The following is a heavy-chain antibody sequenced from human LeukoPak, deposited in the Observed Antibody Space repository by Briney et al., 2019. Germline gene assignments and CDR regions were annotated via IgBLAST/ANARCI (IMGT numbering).Heavy chain of an antibody. V-gene: IGHV4-34*01. CDR2: INHSGST. CDR3: ARGPRYSKTCWFDP. CDR1: GGSFSGYY. J-gene: IGHJ5*02. Sequence: PSETLSVTCAVYGGSFSGYYWSWIRQPPGKGLEWIGEINHSGSTNYNPSLKSRVTISVDTSKNQFSLKLSSVTAADTAVYYCARGPRYSKTCWFDPWGQGTLVTVSS. D-gene: IGHD2-15*01.